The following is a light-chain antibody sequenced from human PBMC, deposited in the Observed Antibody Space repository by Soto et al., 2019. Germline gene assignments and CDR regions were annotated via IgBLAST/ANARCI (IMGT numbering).Light chain of an antibody. CDR3: QQTYSTLSIT. CDR2: AAS. J-gene: IGKJ5*01. CDR1: ESIARH. Sequence: DIQMTQSPSSLSASVGDRVTITCRASESIARHLNWYQQKPGKAPKLLIYAASSLHNGVPSRFRGGGPGTDFTLTISNLQPEDVATYYCQQTYSTLSITFGQGTRLEIK. V-gene: IGKV1-39*01.